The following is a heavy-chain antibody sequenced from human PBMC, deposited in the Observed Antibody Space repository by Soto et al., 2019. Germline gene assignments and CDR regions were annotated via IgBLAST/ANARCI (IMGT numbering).Heavy chain of an antibody. D-gene: IGHD4-4*01. Sequence: GGSLRLSCAASGFTFSSYAMSWVRQAPGKGLEWVSAISGSGGSTYYADSVKGRFTISRDNSKNTLYLQMNSLRAEDTAVYYCAAGYSNYVQIEIFYYYGMDVWGQGTTVTVSS. V-gene: IGHV3-23*01. CDR3: AAGYSNYVQIEIFYYYGMDV. CDR1: GFTFSSYA. J-gene: IGHJ6*02. CDR2: ISGSGGST.